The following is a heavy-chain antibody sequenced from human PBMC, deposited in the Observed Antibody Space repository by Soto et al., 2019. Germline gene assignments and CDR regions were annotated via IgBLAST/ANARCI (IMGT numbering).Heavy chain of an antibody. CDR1: GYSFKTYS. CDR3: ARDHYDILTGPHYGMDV. V-gene: IGHV1-69*04. CDR2: IIPISGVA. J-gene: IGHJ6*02. D-gene: IGHD3-9*01. Sequence: SVKVSCKASGYSFKTYSIHWVRQAPGQRLEWMGSIIPISGVANYAQKFQGRVTITADTSTSTAYMELSSLRSEDTAVYYCARDHYDILTGPHYGMDVWGQGTTVTVSS.